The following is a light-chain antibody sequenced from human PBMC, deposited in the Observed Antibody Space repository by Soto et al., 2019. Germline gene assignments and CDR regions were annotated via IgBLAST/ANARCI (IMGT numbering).Light chain of an antibody. CDR2: RAS. Sequence: DIQMSQSPSTLSASVGDRVNITCRASQSIDGWLAWYQMKPGKAPKLLVSRASDLETGVPSRFSGSGSGTEFTLTTSSLQTDDFATYYCQQYTSYFFTFGPGTKVDVK. CDR1: QSIDGW. V-gene: IGKV1-5*03. CDR3: QQYTSYFFT. J-gene: IGKJ3*01.